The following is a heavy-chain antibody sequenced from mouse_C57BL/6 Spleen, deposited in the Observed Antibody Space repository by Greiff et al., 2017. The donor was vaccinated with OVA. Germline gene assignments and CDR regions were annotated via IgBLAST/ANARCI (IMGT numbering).Heavy chain of an antibody. D-gene: IGHD1-1*01. CDR1: GYTFTDYN. CDR3: AKGLGSRGRGTPYYAMDY. Sequence: VQLKQSGPELVKPGASVKMSCKASGYTFTDYNMHWVKQSHGKSLEWIGYINPNNGGTSYNQKFKGKATLTVNKSSSTAYMELRSLTSEDSAVYYCAKGLGSRGRGTPYYAMDYWGQGTSVTVSS. V-gene: IGHV1-22*01. J-gene: IGHJ4*01. CDR2: INPNNGGT.